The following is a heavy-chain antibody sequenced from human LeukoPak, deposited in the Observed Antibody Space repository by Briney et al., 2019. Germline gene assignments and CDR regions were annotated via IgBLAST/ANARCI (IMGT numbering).Heavy chain of an antibody. V-gene: IGHV3-74*01. CDR2: INSDGSST. CDR3: ARPSPLTGDPHFDY. CDR1: GFTFSSYW. D-gene: IGHD7-27*01. Sequence: GSLRLSCAASGFTFSSYWMHWVRQAPGKGLVWVSRINSDGSSTSYADSVKGRFTISRDNAKNSLYLQMNSLRAEDTAVYYCARPSPLTGDPHFDYWGQGTLVTVSS. J-gene: IGHJ4*02.